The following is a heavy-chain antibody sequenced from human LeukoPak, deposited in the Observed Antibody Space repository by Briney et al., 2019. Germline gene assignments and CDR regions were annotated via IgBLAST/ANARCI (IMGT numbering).Heavy chain of an antibody. Sequence: ASVKVSCKASGYTFTSFGISWVRQAPGQGLEWMGWINAYNTNTKSAQRLQGRVTMTTNTSASTAYMELGSLRSDDTAVYYCATSDGTETTFQYWGQGTLVTVSS. CDR2: INAYNTNT. V-gene: IGHV1-18*01. CDR3: ATSDGTETTFQY. CDR1: GYTFTSFG. D-gene: IGHD3-16*01. J-gene: IGHJ4*02.